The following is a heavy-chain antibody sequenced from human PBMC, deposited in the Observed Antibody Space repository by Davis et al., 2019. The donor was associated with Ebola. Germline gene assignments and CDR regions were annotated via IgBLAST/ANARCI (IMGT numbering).Heavy chain of an antibody. J-gene: IGHJ4*02. Sequence: GKSLKISCAASGFTFSSYTMNWVRQAPGKGLEWVSSISSSSSYIYYADSVKGRFTISRDNAKNSLYLQMNSLRAEDTAVYYCAREADYYDSSGYSHYFDYWGQGTLVTVSS. CDR2: ISSSSSYI. CDR3: AREADYYDSSGYSHYFDY. V-gene: IGHV3-21*01. D-gene: IGHD3-22*01. CDR1: GFTFSSYT.